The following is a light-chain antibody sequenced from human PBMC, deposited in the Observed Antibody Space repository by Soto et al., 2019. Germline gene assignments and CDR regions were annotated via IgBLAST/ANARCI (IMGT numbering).Light chain of an antibody. Sequence: EIVLTQYPGTLSLSPGERATLSCRASQSVTSSYLTWYQQKPGQAPRLLIYGASTRAAGIPDRFSGSGSGTDFTLTISSLEPEDFAVYYCQQYGKLPITFGQGTRLEI. J-gene: IGKJ5*01. CDR1: QSVTSSY. CDR3: QQYGKLPIT. V-gene: IGKV3-20*01. CDR2: GAS.